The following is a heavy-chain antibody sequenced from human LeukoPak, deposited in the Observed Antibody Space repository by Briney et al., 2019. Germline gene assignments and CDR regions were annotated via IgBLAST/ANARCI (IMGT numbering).Heavy chain of an antibody. J-gene: IGHJ6*03. D-gene: IGHD5-12*01. CDR2: IGESGGST. Sequence: PGGSLRLSCAASGFAFSSYGMSWVRQAPGKGLEWVATIGESGGSTYYADSVKGRFTTSRDNSKNTLYLQMNSLRAEDTAVYYCAKDGVPGGYVKWREYYCYMDVWGKGTTVTISS. CDR3: AKDGVPGGYVKWREYYCYMDV. CDR1: GFAFSSYG. V-gene: IGHV3-23*01.